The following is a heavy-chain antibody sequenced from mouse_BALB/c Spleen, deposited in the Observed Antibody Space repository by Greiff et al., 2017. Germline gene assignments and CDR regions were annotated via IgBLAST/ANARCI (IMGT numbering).Heavy chain of an antibody. CDR1: GFTFSSYT. V-gene: IGHV5-12-2*01. Sequence: EVMLVESGGGLVQPGGSLKLSCAASGFTFSSYTMSWVRQTPEKRLEWVAYISNGGGSTYYPDTVKGRFTISRDNAKNTLYLQMSSLKSEDTAMYYCARHVLTGYFDYWGQGTTLTVSS. D-gene: IGHD4-1*01. J-gene: IGHJ2*01. CDR2: ISNGGGST. CDR3: ARHVLTGYFDY.